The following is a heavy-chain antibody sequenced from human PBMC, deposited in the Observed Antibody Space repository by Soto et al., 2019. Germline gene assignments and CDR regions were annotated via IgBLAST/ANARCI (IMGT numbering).Heavy chain of an antibody. J-gene: IGHJ4*02. V-gene: IGHV5-10-1*01. Sequence: GEALKISCKGSGYSFTSYWISWVRQMPVKGLEWMGRIDPSDSYTNYSPSFQGHVTISADKSISTAYLQWSSLKASDTAMYYCARHVTSSSWESDFDYWGQGTLVTVSS. D-gene: IGHD6-13*01. CDR3: ARHVTSSSWESDFDY. CDR2: IDPSDSYT. CDR1: GYSFTSYW.